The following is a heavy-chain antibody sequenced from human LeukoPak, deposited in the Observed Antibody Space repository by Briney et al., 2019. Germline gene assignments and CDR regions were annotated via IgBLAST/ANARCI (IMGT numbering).Heavy chain of an antibody. CDR2: IYYSGST. J-gene: IGHJ4*02. Sequence: SETLSLTCTVSGGSISSSSYYWGWIRQPPGKGLEWIGSIYYSGSTYYNPSLKSRVTISVDTSKNQFSLKLSSVTAADTAVYYCARRRGYLGHYDYWGQGTLVTVSS. D-gene: IGHD6-25*01. CDR1: GGSISSSSYY. CDR3: ARRRGYLGHYDY. V-gene: IGHV4-39*01.